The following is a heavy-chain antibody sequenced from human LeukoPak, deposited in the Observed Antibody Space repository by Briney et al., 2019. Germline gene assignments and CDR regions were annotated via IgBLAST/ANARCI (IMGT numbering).Heavy chain of an antibody. D-gene: IGHD3-22*01. CDR2: IFYTGST. CDR3: AREYYYDSSGWAFDI. J-gene: IGHJ3*02. V-gene: IGHV4-59*08. Sequence: SETLSLTCTVSGGSISSYYWSWIRQPPGKGLEWIGYIFYTGSTNYNPSLKSRVTISGDTSKNQFSLRLSSVTAADTAVYYCAREYYYDSSGWAFDIWGQGTMVTVSS. CDR1: GGSISSYY.